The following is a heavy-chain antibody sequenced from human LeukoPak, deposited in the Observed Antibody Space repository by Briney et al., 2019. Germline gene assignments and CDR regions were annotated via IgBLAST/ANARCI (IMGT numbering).Heavy chain of an antibody. Sequence: PGGSLRLSCAASGFTFSTYGMHWVRQAQGKGLEWVALIWYDGSNENYADSVKGRFTISRDNSRDTLCLQMNSLRAEDTAVYYCARVQTTVTTLDYWGQGTLVTVSS. CDR1: GFTFSTYG. V-gene: IGHV3-33*01. CDR3: ARVQTTVTTLDY. D-gene: IGHD4-17*01. CDR2: IWYDGSNE. J-gene: IGHJ4*02.